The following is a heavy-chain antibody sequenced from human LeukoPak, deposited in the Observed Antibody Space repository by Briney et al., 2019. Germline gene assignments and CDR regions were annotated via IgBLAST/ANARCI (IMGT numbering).Heavy chain of an antibody. CDR3: AREPHIVVVTAIQ. D-gene: IGHD2-21*02. V-gene: IGHV3-53*01. CDR1: GFTVSSNY. Sequence: GGSLRLSCAASGFTVSSNYMSWVRQAPGKGLEWVSVIYSGGSTYYADSVKGRFTISRDNSKNTLYLQMNSLRAEDTAVYYCAREPHIVVVTAIQWGQGTLVTVSS. J-gene: IGHJ4*02. CDR2: IYSGGST.